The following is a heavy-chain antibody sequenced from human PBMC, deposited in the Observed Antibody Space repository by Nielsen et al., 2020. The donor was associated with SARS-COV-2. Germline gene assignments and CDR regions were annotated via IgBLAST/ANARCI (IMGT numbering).Heavy chain of an antibody. J-gene: IGHJ6*02. CDR3: ARGDGYSSSWYGVYYYGMDV. D-gene: IGHD6-13*01. Sequence: GESLKISCAASGFTVSSNYMSWVRQAPGKGLEWVSVIYSGGSTYYADSVKGRFTISRDNSKNKLYLQMNSLRAEDTAVYYCARGDGYSSSWYGVYYYGMDVWGQGTTVTVSS. CDR1: GFTVSSNY. CDR2: IYSGGST. V-gene: IGHV3-66*01.